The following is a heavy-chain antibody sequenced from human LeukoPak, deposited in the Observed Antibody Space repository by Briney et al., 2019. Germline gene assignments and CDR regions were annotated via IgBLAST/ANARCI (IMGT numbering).Heavy chain of an antibody. D-gene: IGHD6-13*01. J-gene: IGHJ4*02. V-gene: IGHV4-59*01. Sequence: SETLSLTCTVSGGSIDSYYWSWIRQPPRKGLEWNGYIYYTGSTEYHPSLKGRVTISLDTSKNQFSLKLSSVTAADTAVYYCARVTAAGTPYYFDYWGQGTLVTVSS. CDR1: GGSIDSYY. CDR2: IYYTGST. CDR3: ARVTAAGTPYYFDY.